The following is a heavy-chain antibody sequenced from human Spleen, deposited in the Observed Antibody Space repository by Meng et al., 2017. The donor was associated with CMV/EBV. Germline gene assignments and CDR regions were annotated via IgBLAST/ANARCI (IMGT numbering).Heavy chain of an antibody. CDR2: INPNSGAT. Sequence: ASVKVSCKASGYTFTDHFIYWMRQAPGQVLEFMGWINPNSGATNYAQKFQGRVTMTRDTSIRTAYMELRSLRSDDTAVYYCARPVRGVIDFDYWGQGTLVTVSS. CDR1: GYTFTDHF. V-gene: IGHV1-2*02. J-gene: IGHJ4*02. CDR3: ARPVRGVIDFDY. D-gene: IGHD3-10*01.